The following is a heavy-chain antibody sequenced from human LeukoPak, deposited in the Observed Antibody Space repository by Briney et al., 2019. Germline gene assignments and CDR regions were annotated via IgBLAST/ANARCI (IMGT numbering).Heavy chain of an antibody. V-gene: IGHV1-69-2*01. Sequence: GASVKISCKVSGYTFTDYYVHWVQQAPGKGLEWMGLVDPEDGETIYAEKSQGRVTITADTSTDTAYMELSSLRSEDTAVYYCATERRRYYDSSGYSAGFDYWGQRTLVTVSS. CDR3: ATERRRYYDSSGYSAGFDY. J-gene: IGHJ4*02. D-gene: IGHD3-22*01. CDR1: GYTFTDYY. CDR2: VDPEDGET.